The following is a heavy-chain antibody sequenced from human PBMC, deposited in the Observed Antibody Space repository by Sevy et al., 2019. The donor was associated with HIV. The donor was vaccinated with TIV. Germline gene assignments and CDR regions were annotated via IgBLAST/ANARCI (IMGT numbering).Heavy chain of an antibody. V-gene: IGHV3-23*01. CDR1: GFAFYDYS. D-gene: IGHD2-8*01. CDR3: AREGCTRPNDS. CDR2: LSFGCGKI. Sequence: GGSLRLSCAASGFAFYDYSMSWIRQAPGKGLEWVATLSFGCGKINYADSVKGRFTISRDNSKNAFYLQMDNLRVEDTALYYSAREGCTRPNDSWGQGTRVTVSS. J-gene: IGHJ4*02.